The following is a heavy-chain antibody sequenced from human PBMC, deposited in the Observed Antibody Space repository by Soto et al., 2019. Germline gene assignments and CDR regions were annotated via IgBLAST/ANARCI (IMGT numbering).Heavy chain of an antibody. V-gene: IGHV1-46*01. CDR2: INPSVGST. J-gene: IGHJ4*02. CDR3: TRDPRGFVAIVPYYFDY. Sequence: QVQLVQSGAEVKEPGASVQVSCKASGYTLTSCYMHWVRQAPGQGLEWRGVINPSVGSTSYAQKFQGRVTMTRDTSTSTVYMELSSLTSEGTAVYYCTRDPRGFVAIVPYYFDYWGQGTLVTVSS. D-gene: IGHD2-21*01. CDR1: GYTLTSCY.